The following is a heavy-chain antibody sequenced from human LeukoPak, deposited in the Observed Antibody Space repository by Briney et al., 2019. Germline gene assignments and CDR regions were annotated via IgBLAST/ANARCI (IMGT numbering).Heavy chain of an antibody. Sequence: SETLSLTCTVSGGSISSYYWSWIRQPPGKGLEWIGYIYYSGSTNYNPSLKSRVTISVDTPKNQFSLKLSSVTAADTAVYYCARGRIQPASFDYWGQGTLVTVSS. J-gene: IGHJ4*02. V-gene: IGHV4-59*08. D-gene: IGHD5-18*01. CDR2: IYYSGST. CDR3: ARGRIQPASFDY. CDR1: GGSISSYY.